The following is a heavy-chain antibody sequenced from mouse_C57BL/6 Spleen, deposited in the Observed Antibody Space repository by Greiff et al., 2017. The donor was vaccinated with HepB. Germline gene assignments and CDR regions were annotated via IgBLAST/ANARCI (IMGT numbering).Heavy chain of an antibody. CDR2: VDPETGGT. CDR3: TRGVYYGNWFAY. Sequence: QVQLQQSGAELVRPGASVTLSCKASGYTFTDYEMHWVKQTPVHGLEWIGAVDPETGGTAYNQKFKGKAILTADKSSSTAYMELRSLTSEDSAVYYCTRGVYYGNWFAYWGQGTLVTVSA. J-gene: IGHJ3*01. V-gene: IGHV1-15*01. D-gene: IGHD2-1*01. CDR1: GYTFTDYE.